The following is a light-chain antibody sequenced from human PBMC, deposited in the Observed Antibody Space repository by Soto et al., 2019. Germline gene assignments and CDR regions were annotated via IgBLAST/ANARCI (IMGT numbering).Light chain of an antibody. CDR2: WAS. Sequence: DIEMTQSPSSVSASVGDRVNITCRASQGIKNYLAWYQQKPGQPPKLLIYWASTRESGVPDRFSGSGSGTDFTLTISSLQAEDVAVYYCQQYYSTPRTFSQGTKVDIK. CDR1: QGIKNY. J-gene: IGKJ1*01. CDR3: QQYYSTPRT. V-gene: IGKV4-1*01.